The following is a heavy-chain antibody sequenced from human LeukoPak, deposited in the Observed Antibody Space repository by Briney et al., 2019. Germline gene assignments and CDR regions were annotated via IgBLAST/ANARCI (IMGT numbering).Heavy chain of an antibody. Sequence: PGGALTLSCPASVFTFLSYGMHWLRPAPGRGLAWVALICYDGSNENYPDSVQGRFTISRDNSKKTLYLQMHSLRAEYTAVCYCARDVWPHIRFDPWGQGTLVTVSS. D-gene: IGHD2-21*01. J-gene: IGHJ5*02. CDR2: ICYDGSNE. CDR1: VFTFLSYG. V-gene: IGHV3-33*01. CDR3: ARDVWPHIRFDP.